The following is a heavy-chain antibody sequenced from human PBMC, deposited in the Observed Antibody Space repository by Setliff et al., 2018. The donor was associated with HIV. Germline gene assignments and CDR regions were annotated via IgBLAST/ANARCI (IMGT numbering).Heavy chain of an antibody. CDR3: ARDYCSSTTCEDYFDY. D-gene: IGHD2-2*01. J-gene: IGHJ4*02. CDR2: ISAYNGNT. V-gene: IGHV1-18*01. Sequence: ASVKVSCKSSGYTFTSYGISWVRQAPGQGLEWVGWISAYNGNTNYAQKLQGRVTMTTDTSTSTAYMELGSLRSDDTAVYYCARDYCSSTTCEDYFDYWGQGTLVTVSS. CDR1: GYTFTSYG.